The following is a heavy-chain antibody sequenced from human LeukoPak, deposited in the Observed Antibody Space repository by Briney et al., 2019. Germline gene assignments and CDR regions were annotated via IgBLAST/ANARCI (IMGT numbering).Heavy chain of an antibody. J-gene: IGHJ6*03. CDR3: ANKRDYYMDV. CDR1: GFTFSSYG. CDR2: IRYDGSNN. Sequence: GGSLRLSCAASGFTFSSYGIHWVRQAPGKGLEWVAYIRYDGSNNYYADSVKGRFTISRDNSKNTLYLQMNSLRAEDTAVYYCANKRDYYMDVWGKGTTVTVS. V-gene: IGHV3-30*02.